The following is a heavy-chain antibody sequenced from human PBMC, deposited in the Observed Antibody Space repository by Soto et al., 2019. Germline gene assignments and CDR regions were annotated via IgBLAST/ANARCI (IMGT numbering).Heavy chain of an antibody. CDR1: GFTFSNAW. CDR2: IKSKTDGGTT. V-gene: IGHV3-15*01. J-gene: IGHJ3*02. CDR3: TTPLVARFNAFDI. Sequence: EVQLVESGGGLVKPGGSLRLSCAASGFTFSNAWMSWVRQAPGKGLEWVGSIKSKTDGGTTDYAAPVKGRFTISRDDSKNTLYLQMNSLKTAETAVYYFTTPLVARFNAFDIWGQGTMVTVSS. D-gene: IGHD5-12*01.